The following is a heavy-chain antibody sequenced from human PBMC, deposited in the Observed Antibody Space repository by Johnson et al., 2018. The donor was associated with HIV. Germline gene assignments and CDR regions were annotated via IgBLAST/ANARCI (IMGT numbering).Heavy chain of an antibody. Sequence: QMLLVESGGGVVQPGRSLRLSCAASGFTFSSYGMHWVRQAPGKGLEWVAVIWYDGSNKYYADSVKGRVTISRDNSKNTLYLQMNSLRAEDTAVYYCAKAREYDSTGHDAFDIWGQGTMVTVSS. J-gene: IGHJ3*02. CDR1: GFTFSSYG. D-gene: IGHD3-22*01. CDR3: AKAREYDSTGHDAFDI. V-gene: IGHV3-33*06. CDR2: IWYDGSNK.